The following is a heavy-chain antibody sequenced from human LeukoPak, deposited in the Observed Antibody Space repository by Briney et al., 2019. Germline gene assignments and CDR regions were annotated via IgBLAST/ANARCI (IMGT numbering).Heavy chain of an antibody. V-gene: IGHV3-21*01. CDR1: GFTFSSYS. J-gene: IGHJ4*02. D-gene: IGHD3-10*01. Sequence: PGGSLRLSCAASGFTFSSYSMNWVRQAPGKGLEWVSSISSSSSYIYYADSVKGRFTISRDNAKNSLYLQMNSLRAEDTAVYYCARDRDYYYGSGSYPFDYWGQGTLVTVSP. CDR2: ISSSSSYI. CDR3: ARDRDYYYGSGSYPFDY.